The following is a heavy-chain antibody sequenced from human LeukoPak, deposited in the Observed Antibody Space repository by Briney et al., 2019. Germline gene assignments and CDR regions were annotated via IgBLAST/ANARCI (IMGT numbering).Heavy chain of an antibody. CDR1: GYPFTMYG. J-gene: IGHJ5*02. V-gene: IGHV1-18*01. CDR3: ARGPRFDP. Sequence: ASVKVSCKASGYPFTMYGFNWVRQAPGQGLEWMGCICDNNGNTNYAQKFQGRVTMTTDTSTNTAYMHLTNLKSDDTAIYYCARGPRFDPWGQGTLVTVSS. CDR2: ICDNNGNT.